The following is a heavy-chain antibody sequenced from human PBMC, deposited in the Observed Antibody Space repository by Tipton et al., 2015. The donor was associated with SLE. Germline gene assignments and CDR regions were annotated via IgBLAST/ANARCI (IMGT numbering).Heavy chain of an antibody. J-gene: IGHJ6*03. D-gene: IGHD6-6*01. V-gene: IGHV4-61*08. CDR2: ISYSGST. CDR1: GGPITSGGYY. CDR3: ARGPRKLVPGSYYYYMDV. Sequence: TLSLTCTVSGGPITSGGYYWSWLRQHPGKGLEWIGYISYSGSTNYNPSLKSRVTISLDTSKKQFSLKLNSVSAADTAVYYCARGPRKLVPGSYYYYMDVWGKGTTVTVSS.